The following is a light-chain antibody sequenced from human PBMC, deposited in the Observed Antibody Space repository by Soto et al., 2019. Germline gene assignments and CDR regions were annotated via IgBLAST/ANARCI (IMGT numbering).Light chain of an antibody. V-gene: IGKV3-20*01. J-gene: IGKJ4*01. CDR3: QQDGSYPLT. CDR1: HSVDSSY. Sequence: EIVFTPSPATLSLSPGKRATLSCRASHSVDSSYFAWYQQRPGQAPRLLIYETSSRATGIPDRFSGSGSGTDFSLTVSRLEPEDFAVYFCQQDGSYPLTFGGGTKVDIK. CDR2: ETS.